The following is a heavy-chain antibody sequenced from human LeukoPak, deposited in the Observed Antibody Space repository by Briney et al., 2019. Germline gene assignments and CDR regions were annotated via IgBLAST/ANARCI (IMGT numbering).Heavy chain of an antibody. V-gene: IGHV1-69*13. CDR1: GGTFSSYA. J-gene: IGHJ4*02. D-gene: IGHD3-22*01. Sequence: SVKVSCKASGGTFSSYAISWVRQAPGQGLEWMGGIIPIFGTAHYAQKFQGRVTITADESTSTAYTELSSLRSEDTAVYYCARPQDSSGYYVYWGQGTLVTVSS. CDR2: IIPIFGTA. CDR3: ARPQDSSGYYVY.